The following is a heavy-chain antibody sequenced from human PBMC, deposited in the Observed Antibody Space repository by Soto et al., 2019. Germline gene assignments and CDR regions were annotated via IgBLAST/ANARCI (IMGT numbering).Heavy chain of an antibody. CDR2: INLSAGST. CDR3: ARVGFMITFGGVTPYAFDI. CDR1: GYTFSSNY. D-gene: IGHD3-16*01. Sequence: GASVKVSCKPSGYTFSSNYMHWVRQAPGQGPEWMGIINLSAGSTSYAQNFQGRVTMTRDTSTSTVYMELSSLRSEDTAVYYCARVGFMITFGGVTPYAFDIWGQGTMVTVSS. V-gene: IGHV1-46*03. J-gene: IGHJ3*02.